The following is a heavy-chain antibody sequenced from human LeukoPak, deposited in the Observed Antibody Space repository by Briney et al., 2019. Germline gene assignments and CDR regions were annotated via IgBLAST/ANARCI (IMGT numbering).Heavy chain of an antibody. J-gene: IGHJ6*02. D-gene: IGHD4-17*01. CDR2: ISGSGGST. CDR1: GFTFSSYA. Sequence: GGSLRLSCAASGFTFSSYAMSWVRQAPGKGLEWVSAISGSGGSTYYADSVKGRFTISRDNSKNTLYLEMNSLRAEDTAVYYCAKESDYTYYYGMDVWGQGTTVTVSS. V-gene: IGHV3-23*01. CDR3: AKESDYTYYYGMDV.